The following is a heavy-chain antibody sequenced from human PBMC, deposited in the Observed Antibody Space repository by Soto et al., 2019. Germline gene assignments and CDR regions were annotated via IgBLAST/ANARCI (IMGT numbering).Heavy chain of an antibody. V-gene: IGHV3-74*01. J-gene: IGHJ4*02. Sequence: EVQLVESGGDLVQPGGSLRLSCAASGFTFSTYWMHWVRQVPGKGLMWVSRIIGDGSNTNYADSVKGRFTISRDNAKNTLYLQMNSLTDEDTAVYYCARGTRVGGFGELQYWGQGILVTVSS. CDR1: GFTFSTYW. CDR3: ARGTRVGGFGELQY. CDR2: IIGDGSNT. D-gene: IGHD3-10*01.